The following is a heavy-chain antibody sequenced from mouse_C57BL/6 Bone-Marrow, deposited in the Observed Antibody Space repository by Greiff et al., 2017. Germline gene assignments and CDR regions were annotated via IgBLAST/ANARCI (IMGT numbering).Heavy chain of an antibody. CDR2: IYPRSGNT. Sequence: QVQLQQSGAELARPGASVKLSCKASGYTFTSYGISWVKQRTGQVLEWIGEIYPRSGNTYYNEKFKGKATLTADKSSSTAYMELRSLTSEDSAVYFCARPLYSNYEDYYAMDYWGQGTSVTVSS. V-gene: IGHV1-81*01. D-gene: IGHD2-5*01. CDR3: ARPLYSNYEDYYAMDY. CDR1: GYTFTSYG. J-gene: IGHJ4*01.